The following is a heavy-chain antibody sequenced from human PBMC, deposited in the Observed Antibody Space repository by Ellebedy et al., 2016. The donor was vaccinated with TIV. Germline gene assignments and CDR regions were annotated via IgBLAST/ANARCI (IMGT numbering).Heavy chain of an antibody. J-gene: IGHJ6*02. Sequence: GESLKTSCAALGFPLNSYRMRWVPQAPGKGLEWVANINQDGSRIYYVDSVKGRFTISRDNAKNSVFLRMNTLRVEDTAVYHCARDGAYGDYSPGYYGMDVWGQGTTVTVSS. CDR3: ARDGAYGDYSPGYYGMDV. CDR2: INQDGSRI. CDR1: GFPLNSYR. D-gene: IGHD3-22*01. V-gene: IGHV3-7*03.